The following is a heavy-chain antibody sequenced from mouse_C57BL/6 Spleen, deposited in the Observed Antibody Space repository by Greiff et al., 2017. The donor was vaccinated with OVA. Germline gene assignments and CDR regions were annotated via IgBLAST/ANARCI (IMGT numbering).Heavy chain of an antibody. Sequence: EVKLMESGPGLVKPSQSLSLTCSVTGYSITSGYYWNWIRQFPGNKLEWMGYISYDGSNNYNPSLKNRISITRDTSKNQFFLKLNSVTTEDTATDYCARNNYGSGGYFDVWGTGTTVTVSS. D-gene: IGHD1-1*01. J-gene: IGHJ1*03. CDR2: ISYDGSN. CDR3: ARNNYGSGGYFDV. V-gene: IGHV3-6*01. CDR1: GYSITSGYY.